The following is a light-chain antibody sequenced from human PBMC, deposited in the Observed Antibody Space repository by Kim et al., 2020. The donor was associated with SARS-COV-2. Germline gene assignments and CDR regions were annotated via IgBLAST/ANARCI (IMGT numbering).Light chain of an antibody. CDR1: RSNIGSNY. J-gene: IGLJ1*01. Sequence: QPVLTQPPSASGTPGQRVTISCAGSRSNIGSNYVYWYQQLPGAAPKLLIYENYQRPSGVPDRFSGSKSGTSASLAISGLRSEDEADYYCAAWDDSLSVHYVFGTGTTVTVL. CDR2: ENY. V-gene: IGLV1-47*01. CDR3: AAWDDSLSVHYV.